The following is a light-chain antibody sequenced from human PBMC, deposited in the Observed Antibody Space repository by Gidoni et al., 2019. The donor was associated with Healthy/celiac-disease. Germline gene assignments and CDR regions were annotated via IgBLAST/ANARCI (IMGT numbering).Light chain of an antibody. Sequence: ELVLTQSPATLSLSPGERATLSCRSSQSVSSYLAWYQQKPGHAPRRLIYDASTRATGIPARFSGSGSGTDFTLTISSREPEDFAVYYCQQRSNWPPEWTFXXXTKVEIK. V-gene: IGKV3-11*01. CDR2: DAS. CDR1: QSVSSY. CDR3: QQRSNWPPEWT. J-gene: IGKJ1*01.